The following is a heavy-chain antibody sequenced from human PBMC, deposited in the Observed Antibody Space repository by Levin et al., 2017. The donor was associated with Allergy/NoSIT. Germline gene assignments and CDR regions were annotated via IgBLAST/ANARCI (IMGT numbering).Heavy chain of an antibody. CDR2: IKQDGSEK. D-gene: IGHD3-22*01. Sequence: PGGSLRLSCAASGFTFSSYWMSWVRQAPGKGLEWVANIKQDGSEKYYVDSVKGRFTISRDNAKNSLYLQMNSLRVEDTAVYYCAREKYESRPIYFHYWGQGTLVTVSS. CDR3: AREKYESRPIYFHY. J-gene: IGHJ4*02. CDR1: GFTFSSYW. V-gene: IGHV3-7*01.